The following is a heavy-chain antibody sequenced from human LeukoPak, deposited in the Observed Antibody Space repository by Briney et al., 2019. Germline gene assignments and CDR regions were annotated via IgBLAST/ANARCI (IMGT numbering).Heavy chain of an antibody. J-gene: IGHJ5*02. CDR1: GGTFSSYA. CDR2: IIPIFGTA. D-gene: IGHD3-10*01. V-gene: IGHV1-69*05. Sequence: ASVKVFCKASGGTFSSYAISWVRQAPGQGLKWMGGIIPIFGTANYAQKFQGRVTITTDESTSTAYMELSSLRSEDTAVYYCASLTSGSYTNWFDPWGQGTLVTVSS. CDR3: ASLTSGSYTNWFDP.